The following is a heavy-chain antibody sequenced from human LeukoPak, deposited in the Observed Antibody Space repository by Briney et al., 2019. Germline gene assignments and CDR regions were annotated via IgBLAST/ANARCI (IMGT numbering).Heavy chain of an antibody. V-gene: IGHV1-8*01. J-gene: IGHJ3*02. CDR1: GYTFTSYD. CDR3: ARVRANCSGGSCYSGGDAFDI. Sequence: GASVKVSCKASGYTFTSYDINWVRQATGQGLEWMGWMNPNSGNTGYAQKFQGRVTMNRNTSISTAYMELSRLRSDDTAVYYCARVRANCSGGSCYSGGDAFDIWGQGTMVTVSS. CDR2: MNPNSGNT. D-gene: IGHD2-15*01.